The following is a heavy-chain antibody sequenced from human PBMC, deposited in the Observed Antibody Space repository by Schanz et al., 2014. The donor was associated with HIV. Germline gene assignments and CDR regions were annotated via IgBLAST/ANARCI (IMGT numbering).Heavy chain of an antibody. Sequence: QVQLQESGPGLVKPSQTLSLTCTVSGDSISSGGYYWSWIRQHPGKGLEWIGYISYSGNTHYKASLKSRVSISADTSQNQFSLKLRSVTAADTAIYYCARLMIENWFDPWGQGSLVTVSS. CDR1: GDSISSGGYY. CDR3: ARLMIENWFDP. J-gene: IGHJ5*02. V-gene: IGHV4-30-4*08. D-gene: IGHD3-16*01. CDR2: ISYSGNT.